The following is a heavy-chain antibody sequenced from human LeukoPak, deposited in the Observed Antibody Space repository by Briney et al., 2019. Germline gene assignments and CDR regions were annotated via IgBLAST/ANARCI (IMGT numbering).Heavy chain of an antibody. J-gene: IGHJ4*02. CDR1: GFTFSSYA. V-gene: IGHV3-21*01. CDR3: ARDFTCGGDCYSYYFDY. CDR2: ISSSSSYI. Sequence: GGSLRLSCAASGFTFSSYAMSWVRQAPGKGLEWVSSISSSSSYIYYADSVKGRFTISRDNAKNSLYLQMNSLRAEDTAVYYCARDFTCGGDCYSYYFDYWGQGTLVTVSS. D-gene: IGHD2-21*02.